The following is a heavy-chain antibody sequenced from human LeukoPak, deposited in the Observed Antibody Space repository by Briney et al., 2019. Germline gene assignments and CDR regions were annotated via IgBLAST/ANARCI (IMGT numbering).Heavy chain of an antibody. Sequence: GASVKVSCKASGYTFTSYDINWVRQATGQGLEWMGWMNPNSGNTGYAQKFQGRVTITGNTSISTAYMELSSLRSEDTAVYYCARATTSDYVHYYYYYYMDVWGKGTTVTVSS. CDR2: MNPNSGNT. CDR3: ARATTSDYVHYYYYYYMDV. J-gene: IGHJ6*03. D-gene: IGHD4-17*01. CDR1: GYTFTSYD. V-gene: IGHV1-8*03.